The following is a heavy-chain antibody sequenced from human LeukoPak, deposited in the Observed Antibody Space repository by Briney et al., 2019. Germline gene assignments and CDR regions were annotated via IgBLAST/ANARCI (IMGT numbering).Heavy chain of an antibody. V-gene: IGHV4-59*11. CDR3: AREVRSSRRYYYYYMDV. J-gene: IGHJ6*03. D-gene: IGHD6-13*01. Sequence: SETLSLTCTVSGGSISSHYWSWIRQPPGKGLEWIGYIYYSGSTNYNPSPKSRVTISVDTSKNQFSLKLSSVTAADTAVYYCAREVRSSRRYYYYYMDVWGEGTTVTVSS. CDR2: IYYSGST. CDR1: GGSISSHY.